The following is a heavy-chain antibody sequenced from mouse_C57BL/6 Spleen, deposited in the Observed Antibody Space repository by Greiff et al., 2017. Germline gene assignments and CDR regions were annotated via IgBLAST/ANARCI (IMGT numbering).Heavy chain of an antibody. CDR3: ARHYYGSRGNWYFDV. V-gene: IGHV5-9*01. D-gene: IGHD1-1*01. Sequence: EVQLQESGGGLVKPGGSLKLSCAASGFTFSSYTMSWVRQTPEKRLEWVATISGGGGNTYYPDSVKGRFTISRDNAKNTLYLQMSSLRSEDTALYYCARHYYGSRGNWYFDVWGTGTTVTVSS. CDR1: GFTFSSYT. J-gene: IGHJ1*03. CDR2: ISGGGGNT.